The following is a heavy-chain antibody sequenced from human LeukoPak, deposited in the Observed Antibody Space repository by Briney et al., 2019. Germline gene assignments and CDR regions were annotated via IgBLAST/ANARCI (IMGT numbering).Heavy chain of an antibody. D-gene: IGHD4-17*01. J-gene: IGHJ5*02. CDR2: INPSGGST. V-gene: IGHV1-46*01. CDR3: ARDPGYGDYWFDP. CDR1: GGTFSSYA. Sequence: GASVKVSCKASGGTFSSYAISWVRQAPGQGLEWMGIINPSGGSTSYAQKFQGRVTMTRDTSTSTVYMELSSLRSEDTAVYYCARDPGYGDYWFDPWGQGTLVTVSS.